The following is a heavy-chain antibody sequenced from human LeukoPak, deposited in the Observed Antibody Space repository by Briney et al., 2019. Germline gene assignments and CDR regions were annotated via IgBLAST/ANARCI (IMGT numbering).Heavy chain of an antibody. CDR2: ITSDNTV. CDR1: GFTFSAYE. J-gene: IGHJ4*02. CDR3: ARDGTPMAATGWVYFDQ. Sequence: GGPLRLSCAASGFTFSAYEMNWVRQAPGKGLEWLAYITSDNTVHYADSGKARFTISRDNTKNSLYLQMNSLRAEDTATYYCARDGTPMAATGWVYFDQWGQGTLVTVSS. D-gene: IGHD6-13*01. V-gene: IGHV3-48*03.